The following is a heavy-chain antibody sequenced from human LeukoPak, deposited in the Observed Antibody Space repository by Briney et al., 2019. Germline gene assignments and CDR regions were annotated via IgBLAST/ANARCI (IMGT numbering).Heavy chain of an antibody. J-gene: IGHJ6*02. Sequence: ASVKVSCKASGYTFTSYGINWVRQAPGQGLEWMGWISAYNGNTNYAQKLQGRVTMTTDTSTSTAYMELRSLRSDDTAVYYCAREGRWELLKGGYYYYYYGMDVWGQGTTVTVSS. CDR1: GYTFTSYG. CDR3: AREGRWELLKGGYYYYYYGMDV. CDR2: ISAYNGNT. D-gene: IGHD1-26*01. V-gene: IGHV1-18*01.